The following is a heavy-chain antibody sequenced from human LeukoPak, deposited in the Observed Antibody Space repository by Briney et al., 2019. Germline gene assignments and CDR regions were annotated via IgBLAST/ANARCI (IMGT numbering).Heavy chain of an antibody. CDR1: GFTFSSYA. CDR3: AKDLSITMSPHAFDI. Sequence: GSLRLSCAASGFTFSSYAMCWVRQAPGKGLEWVSALSGSGGSTYSADSVKGRFTISRDNSKNTLYLQMNSLRAEDTAVYYCAKDLSITMSPHAFDIWGQGTMVTVSS. CDR2: LSGSGGST. V-gene: IGHV3-23*01. J-gene: IGHJ3*02. D-gene: IGHD3-22*01.